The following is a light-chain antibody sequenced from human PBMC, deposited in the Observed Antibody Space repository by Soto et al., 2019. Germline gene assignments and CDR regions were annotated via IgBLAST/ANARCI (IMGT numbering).Light chain of an antibody. CDR2: KAS. Sequence: DIQMTQSPSTLSASVGDRVTITCRASQSISSWLAWYQQKPGKTPKVLIYKASSLESGVPSRFSCSGSGTEFTLTISSLQPDDFATYYCQQYNSYPWTFGQGTKVEIK. J-gene: IGKJ1*01. V-gene: IGKV1-5*03. CDR3: QQYNSYPWT. CDR1: QSISSW.